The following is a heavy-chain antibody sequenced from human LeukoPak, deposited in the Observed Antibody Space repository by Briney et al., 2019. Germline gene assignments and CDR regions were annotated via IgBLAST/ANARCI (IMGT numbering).Heavy chain of an antibody. V-gene: IGHV3-30*02. CDR1: GFTFSNYA. CDR3: AKDLRRCRFGTGMAIDY. Sequence: GGSLRLSCAASGFTFSNYAMHWVRQAPGKGLEWVACIRYDGSNTYYADSVKGRFTISRDNSKNTLYLQMNSLRAEDTAVYYCAKDLRRCRFGTGMAIDYWGQGTLVTVSS. CDR2: IRYDGSNT. J-gene: IGHJ4*02. D-gene: IGHD5-18*01.